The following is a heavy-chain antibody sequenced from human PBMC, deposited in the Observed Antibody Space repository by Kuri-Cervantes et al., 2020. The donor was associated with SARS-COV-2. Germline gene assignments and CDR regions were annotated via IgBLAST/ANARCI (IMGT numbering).Heavy chain of an antibody. CDR3: AREGREGGGMDG. CDR1: GFTFSNYW. J-gene: IGHJ6*02. CDR2: IKQGGSEK. D-gene: IGHD3-16*01. V-gene: IGHV3-7*01. Sequence: GESLKISCAASGFTFSNYWISWVRQAPGKGLEWVANIKQGGSEKHYVDSVKGRFTISRDDAKNSMYLQMNSLRAEDTAVYYCAREGREGGGMDGWGQGTTVTVSS.